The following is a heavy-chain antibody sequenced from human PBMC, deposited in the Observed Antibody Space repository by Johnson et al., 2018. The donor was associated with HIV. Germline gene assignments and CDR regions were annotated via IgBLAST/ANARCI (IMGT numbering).Heavy chain of an antibody. CDR1: GFTFSSYA. D-gene: IGHD1-26*01. Sequence: QVQLVESGGGVVQPGRSLRLSCAASGFTFSSYAMHWVRQAPGKGLEWVAVISYDGSNKYYADSVKGRFTIYRDNSKNTLYLQMNSLRAEDTALYSCARELYAILGAFDMWGQGTMVIVSS. CDR3: ARELYAILGAFDM. J-gene: IGHJ3*02. CDR2: ISYDGSNK. V-gene: IGHV3-30-3*01.